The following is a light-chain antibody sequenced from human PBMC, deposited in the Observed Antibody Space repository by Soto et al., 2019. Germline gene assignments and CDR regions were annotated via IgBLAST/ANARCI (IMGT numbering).Light chain of an antibody. CDR2: DAS. CDR1: QDISNY. Sequence: DIQMTISPSTLSASVGDRVTITCQASQDISNYLNWYQQKLGKAPKLLIYDASNLETGVPSRFSGSGSGTDFTFTISSLQPEDIATCYCEPSCHLITFCQGTRLEI. CDR3: EPSCHLIT. J-gene: IGKJ5*01. V-gene: IGKV1-33*01.